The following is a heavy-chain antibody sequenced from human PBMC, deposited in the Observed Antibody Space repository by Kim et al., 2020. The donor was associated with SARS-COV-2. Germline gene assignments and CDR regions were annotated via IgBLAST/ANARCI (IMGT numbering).Heavy chain of an antibody. D-gene: IGHD3-3*01. CDR1: GGSISSYY. J-gene: IGHJ6*01. CDR2: IYYSGST. V-gene: IGHV4-59*01. Sequence: SETLSLTCTVSGGSISSYYWSWIRQPPGKGLEWIGYIYYSGSTNYNPSLKSRVTISVDTSKNQFSLKLSSVTAADTAVYYCAGSYYDFWSGYSYGMDVWG. CDR3: AGSYYDFWSGYSYGMDV.